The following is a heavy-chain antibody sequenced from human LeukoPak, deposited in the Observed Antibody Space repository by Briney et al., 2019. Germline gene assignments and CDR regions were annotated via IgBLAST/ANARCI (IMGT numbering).Heavy chain of an antibody. CDR3: ARGVHDFWSGFYFDY. D-gene: IGHD3-3*01. Sequence: GGSLRLSCAASGFIVSSNYMSWVRQAPGKGLEWVSVIYSGGSTYYADSVKGRFTISRDKSKNTLFLQMNSLRAEDTAVYYYARGVHDFWSGFYFDYWGQGTLVTVSS. CDR2: IYSGGST. V-gene: IGHV3-66*02. CDR1: GFIVSSNY. J-gene: IGHJ4*02.